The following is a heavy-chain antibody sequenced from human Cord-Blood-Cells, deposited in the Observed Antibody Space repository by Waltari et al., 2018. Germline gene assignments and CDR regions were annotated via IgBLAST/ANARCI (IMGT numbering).Heavy chain of an antibody. CDR1: GFTFSSYG. CDR2: ISYDGSNK. CDR3: AKGEPYGSGSYYNY. Sequence: QVQLVESGGGVVQPGRSLRLACAASGFTFSSYGMHWVRQAPGKGLGWGAVISYDGSNKYYADSVKGRFTISRDNSKNTLYLQMNSLRAEDTAVYYCAKGEPYGSGSYYNYWGQGTLVTVSS. D-gene: IGHD3-10*01. J-gene: IGHJ4*02. V-gene: IGHV3-30*18.